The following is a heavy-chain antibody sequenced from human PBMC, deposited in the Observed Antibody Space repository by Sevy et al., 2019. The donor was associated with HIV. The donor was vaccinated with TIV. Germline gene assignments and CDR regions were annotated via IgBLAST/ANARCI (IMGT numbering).Heavy chain of an antibody. CDR2: IQYSGST. D-gene: IGHD3-10*01. CDR1: GGSISTHY. CDR3: ATVGAWYYGSTGNDFDI. J-gene: IGHJ3*02. Sequence: SETLSLTCTVSGGSISTHYWSWIRQPPGKGLEWIGYIQYSGSTNNNPSLKSRVTISIDTSKNQFSLKLSSVTAADTAVYYCATVGAWYYGSTGNDFDIWGQGTMVTISS. V-gene: IGHV4-59*11.